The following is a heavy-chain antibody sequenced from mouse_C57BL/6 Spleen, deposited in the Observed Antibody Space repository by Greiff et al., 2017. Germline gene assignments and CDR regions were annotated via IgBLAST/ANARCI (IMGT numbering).Heavy chain of an antibody. CDR3: ARSHYYGSSFYWYFDV. J-gene: IGHJ1*03. CDR1: GYTFTTYP. CDR2: FHPYNDDT. V-gene: IGHV1-47*01. Sequence: SGAELVKPGASVKMSCKASGYTFTTYPIEWMKQNHGKSLEWIGNFHPYNDDTKYNEKFKGKATLTVEKSSSTVYLELSRLTSDDSAVYYCARSHYYGSSFYWYFDVWGTGTTVTVSS. D-gene: IGHD1-1*01.